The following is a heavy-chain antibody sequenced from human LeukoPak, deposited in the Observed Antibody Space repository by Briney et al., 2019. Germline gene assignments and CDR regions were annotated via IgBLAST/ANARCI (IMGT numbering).Heavy chain of an antibody. CDR2: ISSDGDNT. D-gene: IGHD4-17*01. V-gene: IGHV3-64D*06. CDR1: GFIFSNYG. Sequence: QPGGSLRLSCSASGFIFSNYGMYWVRQAPGKGLEFVSAISSDGDNTFYADSVKGRFTISRDNSKNTLYLQTSSLRGEDTAVYYCVRVNDYGDRNLYSFGYWGQGTLVTVSS. CDR3: VRVNDYGDRNLYSFGY. J-gene: IGHJ4*02.